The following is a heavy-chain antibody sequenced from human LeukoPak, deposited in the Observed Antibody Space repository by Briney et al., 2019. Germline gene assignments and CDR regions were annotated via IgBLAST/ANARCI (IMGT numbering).Heavy chain of an antibody. V-gene: IGHV4-34*01. CDR1: GGSFSGYY. J-gene: IGHJ4*02. CDR3: ARGLTGGEMATIGAY. CDR2: INHSGST. Sequence: SETLSLTCAVYGGSFSGYYWSWIRQPPGKGLEWIGEINHSGSTNYNPSLKSRVTISVDTSKNQFSLKLSSVTAADTAVYYCARGLTGGEMATIGAYWGQGTLVTVSS. D-gene: IGHD5-24*01.